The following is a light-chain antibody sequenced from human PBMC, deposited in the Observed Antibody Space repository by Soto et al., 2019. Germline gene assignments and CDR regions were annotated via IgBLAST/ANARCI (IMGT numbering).Light chain of an antibody. CDR2: GAS. Sequence: DIVLTQSPGTLSLSRVGRATLSCMACQSGSSSYLAWYQQKPGQAPRLPIYGASSRATGIPDRFSGSGYGTDFTLTISRLEPEDFAVYYCRQYGSSGTFGEGTKVDI. J-gene: IGKJ4*02. CDR1: QSGSSSY. V-gene: IGKV3-20*01. CDR3: RQYGSSGT.